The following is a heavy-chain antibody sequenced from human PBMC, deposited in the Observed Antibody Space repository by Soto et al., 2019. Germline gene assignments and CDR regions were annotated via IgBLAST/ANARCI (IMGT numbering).Heavy chain of an antibody. CDR1: GGTFSSYA. J-gene: IGHJ3*02. Sequence: SVKVSCKASGGTFSSYAISWVRQAPGQGLEWMGGIIPIFGTANYAQKFQGRVAITADKSTSTAYMELSSLRSEDTAVYYCAGSTSSGWYGDAFDIWGQGTLVAV. D-gene: IGHD6-19*01. CDR3: AGSTSSGWYGDAFDI. CDR2: IIPIFGTA. V-gene: IGHV1-69*06.